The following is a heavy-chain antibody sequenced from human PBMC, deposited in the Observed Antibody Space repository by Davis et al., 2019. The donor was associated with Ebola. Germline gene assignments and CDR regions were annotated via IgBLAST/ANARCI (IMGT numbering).Heavy chain of an antibody. CDR3: ASFVVPYYYGMDV. D-gene: IGHD2-21*01. Sequence: GGSLTLSCAASGFTVSSNYMSWVRQAPGKGLEWVSVIYSGGSTYYADSVKGRFTIPRDNSKNTLYLQMNSLRAEDTAVYYCASFVVPYYYGMDVWGQGTTVTVSS. V-gene: IGHV3-66*01. CDR1: GFTVSSNY. CDR2: IYSGGST. J-gene: IGHJ6*02.